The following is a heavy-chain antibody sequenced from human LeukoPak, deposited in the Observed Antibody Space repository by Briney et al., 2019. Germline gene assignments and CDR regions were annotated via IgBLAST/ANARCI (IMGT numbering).Heavy chain of an antibody. D-gene: IGHD5-12*01. Sequence: GGSLRLSCAASGFTFTSYAMSWVRQAPGKGLEWVSVISGSGYNTYYADSVKGRFTISRDNSKRTLFVQMNSLRAEDTAVYYCAKGVDIVMAYFDYWSQGTLVTVSS. CDR3: AKGVDIVMAYFDY. V-gene: IGHV3-23*01. CDR2: ISGSGYNT. J-gene: IGHJ4*02. CDR1: GFTFTSYA.